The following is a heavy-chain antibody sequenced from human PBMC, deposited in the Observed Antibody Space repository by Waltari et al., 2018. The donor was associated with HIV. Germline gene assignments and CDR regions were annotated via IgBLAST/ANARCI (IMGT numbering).Heavy chain of an antibody. CDR1: GGSISSSSHY. D-gene: IGHD4-17*01. CDR3: ARMVTTWAFDI. CDR2: MFYSGNR. Sequence: QLQLQVSGPGLVKPSETLSLTCTVSGGSISSSSHYWGWIRQPPVKGLEWIGSMFYSGNRYYNPSLKSRVTLSLDTSNNQFSLNLSSETAADTAVYYCARMVTTWAFDIWGQGTVVTVSS. V-gene: IGHV4-39*07. J-gene: IGHJ3*02.